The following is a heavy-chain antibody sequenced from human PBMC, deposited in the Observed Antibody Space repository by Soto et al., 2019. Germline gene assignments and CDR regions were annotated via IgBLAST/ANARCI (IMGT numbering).Heavy chain of an antibody. CDR2: IYHSGST. J-gene: IGHJ5*02. D-gene: IGHD3-3*01. Sequence: PSETLSLTCAVYGGSFSGYYWSWIRQPPGKGLEWIGDIYHSGSTNYNPSLKSRVTISVDPSKNQFSLKLSSVTAADTAVYYCARARLGVGVNYDFWSGDFERVNWFYPWGQGTLVTVS. V-gene: IGHV4-34*01. CDR1: GGSFSGYY. CDR3: ARARLGVGVNYDFWSGDFERVNWFYP.